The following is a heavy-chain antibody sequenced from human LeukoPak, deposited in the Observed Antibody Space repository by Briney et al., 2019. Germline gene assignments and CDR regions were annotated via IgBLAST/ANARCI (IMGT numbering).Heavy chain of an antibody. J-gene: IGHJ5*02. Sequence: PGGSLRLSCAASGFTFSSYGMHWVRQAPGKGLEWVAFIRYDGSNEYYADSVKGRFTISRDNSKNTLYLQMNSLRAEDTAVYYCAKDVGYCSGGSCSWGQGTLVTVSS. D-gene: IGHD2-15*01. CDR2: IRYDGSNE. CDR3: AKDVGYCSGGSCS. V-gene: IGHV3-30*02. CDR1: GFTFSSYG.